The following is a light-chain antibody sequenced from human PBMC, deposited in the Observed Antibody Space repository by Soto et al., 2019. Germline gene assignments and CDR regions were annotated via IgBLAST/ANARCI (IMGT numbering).Light chain of an antibody. CDR1: QGIYIY. J-gene: IGKJ2*01. V-gene: IGKV1-33*01. CDR3: QQYDRLPYT. Sequence: DIRMTQSPSSLSASVGDRVTITCQASQGIYIYLSWHQQKPGKAPKVLIYEASNLETGVPSRFSGSGSGTDFTLTISSLQPEDIATYYCQQYDRLPYTYGQGTKLEIK. CDR2: EAS.